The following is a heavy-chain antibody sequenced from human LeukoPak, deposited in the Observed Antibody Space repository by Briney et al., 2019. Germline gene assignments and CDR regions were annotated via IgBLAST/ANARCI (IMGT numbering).Heavy chain of an antibody. Sequence: PGGSLRLSCAASGFTFSGYAMTWVRQAPGMGLEWVSARSASGGSTYIADSVKGRFTISRDNSNNTLYLQMNSLRVEDTAVYYCAKGSGGGYSSGSAFDYWGQGTLVTVSS. CDR1: GFTFSGYA. D-gene: IGHD6-19*01. CDR2: RSASGGST. J-gene: IGHJ4*02. V-gene: IGHV3-23*01. CDR3: AKGSGGGYSSGSAFDY.